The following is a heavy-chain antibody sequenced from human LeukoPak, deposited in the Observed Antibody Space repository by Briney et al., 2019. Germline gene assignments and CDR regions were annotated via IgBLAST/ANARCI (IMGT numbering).Heavy chain of an antibody. CDR3: ARGSRGNYYYNHMDV. CDR2: IYYSGDT. Sequence: SETLSLTCTVSGGSVSSSDYYWGWIRQPPGKGLEWIGSIYYSGDTYYNPSLKSRVTISVDTSKSQFSLNLNSVTAADTAVFYCARGSRGNYYYNHMDVWGKGTTVTVSS. V-gene: IGHV4-39*01. D-gene: IGHD3-10*01. CDR1: GGSVSSSDYY. J-gene: IGHJ6*03.